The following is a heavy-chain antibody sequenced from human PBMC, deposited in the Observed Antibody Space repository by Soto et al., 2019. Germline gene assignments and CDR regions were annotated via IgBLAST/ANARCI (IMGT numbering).Heavy chain of an antibody. D-gene: IGHD3-22*01. CDR1: GGSISSGGYY. Sequence: SETLSLTCTVSGGSISSGGYYWSWIRQHPGKGLEWIGYIYYSGSTYYNPSLKSRVTISVDTSKNQFSLKLSSVTAADTAVYYCARVPAYYDSSGSYYGEVDYWGQGTLVTVSS. J-gene: IGHJ4*02. V-gene: IGHV4-31*03. CDR2: IYYSGST. CDR3: ARVPAYYDSSGSYYGEVDY.